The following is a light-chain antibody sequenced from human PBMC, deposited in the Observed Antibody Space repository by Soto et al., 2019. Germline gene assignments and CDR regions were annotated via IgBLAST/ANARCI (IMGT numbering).Light chain of an antibody. J-gene: IGKJ5*01. V-gene: IGKV1-9*01. Sequence: IKFTHSPSSLSASVGDRVTITCRASQDIAIYLAWYQQKPGEAPKLLIYAASTLHGGVPSRFSGSGSGTDFTLTIIGLQSEDFAPYYCQHDYFYPITFGQGTLLEIK. CDR1: QDIAIY. CDR2: AAS. CDR3: QHDYFYPIT.